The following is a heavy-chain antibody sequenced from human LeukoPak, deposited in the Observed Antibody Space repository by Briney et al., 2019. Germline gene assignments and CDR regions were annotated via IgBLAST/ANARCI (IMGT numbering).Heavy chain of an antibody. V-gene: IGHV4-39*07. CDR2: IYYSGST. D-gene: IGHD5-18*01. Sequence: SETLSLTCTVSGGSISSSSYYWGWIHQPPGKGLEWIGSIYYSGSTYYNPSLKSRVTISVDTSKNQFSLKLSSVTAADTAVYCCARGEAMVTFFGAFDIWGQGTMVTVSS. CDR1: GGSISSSSYY. CDR3: ARGEAMVTFFGAFDI. J-gene: IGHJ3*02.